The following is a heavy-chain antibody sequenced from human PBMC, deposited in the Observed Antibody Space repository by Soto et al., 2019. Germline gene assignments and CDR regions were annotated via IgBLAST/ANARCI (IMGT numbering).Heavy chain of an antibody. CDR3: ARDDCSSTSCLEQAYYYYGMDV. CDR2: ISAYNGNT. CDR1: GYTFTSYG. D-gene: IGHD2-2*01. J-gene: IGHJ6*02. V-gene: IGHV1-18*04. Sequence: ASVKVSCKASGYTFTSYGISWVRQAPGQGLEWMGWISAYNGNTNYAQKLQGRVTMTTDTSTSTAYMELRSLRSDDTAVYYCARDDCSSTSCLEQAYYYYGMDVWGQGTTVTVSS.